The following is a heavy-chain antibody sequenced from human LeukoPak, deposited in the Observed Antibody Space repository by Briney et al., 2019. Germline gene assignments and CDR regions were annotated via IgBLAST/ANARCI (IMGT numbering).Heavy chain of an antibody. V-gene: IGHV4-59*12. CDR1: GGSISSYY. CDR2: IYYSGST. D-gene: IGHD3-22*01. CDR3: ARDQTGYYDSSGLDY. Sequence: SETLSLTCTVSGGSISSYYWSWIRQPPGKGLEWIGYIYYSGSTNYNPSLKSRVTMSVDTSKNQFSLKLSSVTAADTAVYYCARDQTGYYDSSGLDYWGQGTLVTVSS. J-gene: IGHJ4*02.